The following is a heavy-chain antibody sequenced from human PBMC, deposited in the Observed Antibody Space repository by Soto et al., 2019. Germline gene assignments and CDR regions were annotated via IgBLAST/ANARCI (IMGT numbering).Heavy chain of an antibody. V-gene: IGHV3-7*01. J-gene: IGHJ3*02. D-gene: IGHD5-12*01. CDR2: IKQDGSEK. CDR1: GFTFSSYW. Sequence: GGSLRLSCAASGFTFSSYWMSWVRQAPGKGLEWVANIKQDGSEKYYVDSVKGRFTISRDNAKNSLYLQMNSLRAEDTAVYYCARVRERGYSGYDYAFDIWGQGTMVTVS. CDR3: ARVRERGYSGYDYAFDI.